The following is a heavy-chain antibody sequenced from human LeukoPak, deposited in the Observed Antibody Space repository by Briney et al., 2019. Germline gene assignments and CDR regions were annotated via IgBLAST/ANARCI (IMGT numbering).Heavy chain of an antibody. Sequence: ASVKVSCKASGYTFTSYGISWVRQAPGQVLEWMGWISAYNGNTNYALKLQGRVTMTTDTSTSTAYMELRSLRSDDTAVYYCARDYTKSVFYYYYGMDVWGQGTTVTVSS. V-gene: IGHV1-18*01. D-gene: IGHD2-8*01. CDR1: GYTFTSYG. J-gene: IGHJ6*02. CDR2: ISAYNGNT. CDR3: ARDYTKSVFYYYYGMDV.